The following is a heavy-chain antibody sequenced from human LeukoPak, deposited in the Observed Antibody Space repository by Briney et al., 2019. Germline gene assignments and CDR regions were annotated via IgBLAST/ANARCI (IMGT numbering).Heavy chain of an antibody. Sequence: PSETLSLTCTVSGDSISSYYWNWIRQPPGKGLEWIGYIYYSGSTNYNPSLKSRVTILVDTSKNQFSLNLRSVTAAATAVYYCARGTFGGVISNWGQGTLVTVSS. CDR1: GDSISSYY. CDR3: ARGTFGGVISN. CDR2: IYYSGST. D-gene: IGHD3-16*02. V-gene: IGHV4-59*01. J-gene: IGHJ4*02.